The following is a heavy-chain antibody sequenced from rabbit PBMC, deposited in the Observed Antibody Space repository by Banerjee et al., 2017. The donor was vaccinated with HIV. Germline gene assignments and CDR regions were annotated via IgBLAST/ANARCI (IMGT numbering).Heavy chain of an antibody. CDR2: IYGGSSGST. CDR3: ARRGVGSSNYINL. D-gene: IGHD8-1*01. Sequence: QSLEESGGDLVKPGASLTLTCTASGFSFSSTDYMCWVRQAPGKGLEWIACIYGGSSGSTYYASWAKGRFTISQASATTVTLQMTSLTAADTATYFCARRGVGSSNYINLWGPGTLVTVS. CDR1: GFSFSSTDY. J-gene: IGHJ4*01. V-gene: IGHV1S40*01.